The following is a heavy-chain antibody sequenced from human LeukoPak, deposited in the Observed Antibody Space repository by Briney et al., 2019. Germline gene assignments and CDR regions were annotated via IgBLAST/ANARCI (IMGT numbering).Heavy chain of an antibody. CDR2: ISYDGSNK. V-gene: IGHV3-30*04. D-gene: IGHD5-18*01. CDR1: GFTFSSYA. J-gene: IGHJ4*02. CDR3: AKDLRLWLRGLDY. Sequence: GGSLRLSCAASGFTFSSYAMHWVRQAPGKGLEWVAVISYDGSNKYYADSVKGRFTISRDNSKNTLYQQMNSLRAEDTAVYYCAKDLRLWLRGLDYWGQGTLVTVSS.